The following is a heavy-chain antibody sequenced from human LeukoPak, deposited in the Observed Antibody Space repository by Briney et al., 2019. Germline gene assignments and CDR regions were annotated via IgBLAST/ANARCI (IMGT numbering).Heavy chain of an antibody. CDR3: ARGAPGWLRYFDWLPQGDYFDY. CDR1: GGSISSGGYS. Sequence: PSETLSLTCAVSGGSISSGGYSWSWIRQPPGKGLEWIGYIYHSGSTYYNPSLKSRVTISVDRSKNQFSLKLSSVTAADTAVYYCARGAPGWLRYFDWLPQGDYFDYWGQGTLVSVSS. V-gene: IGHV4-30-2*01. J-gene: IGHJ4*02. CDR2: IYHSGST. D-gene: IGHD3-9*01.